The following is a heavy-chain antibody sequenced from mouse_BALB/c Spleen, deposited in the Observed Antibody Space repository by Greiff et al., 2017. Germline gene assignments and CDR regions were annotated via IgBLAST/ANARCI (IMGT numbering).Heavy chain of an antibody. V-gene: IGHV5-15*02. D-gene: IGHD2-4*01. Sequence: EVQGVESGGGLVQPGGSRKLSCAASGFTFSDYGMAWVRQAPGKGPEWVAFISNLAYSIYYADTVTGRFTISRENAKNTLYLEMSSLRSEDTAMYYCARSSSTMITTWFAYWGQGTLVTVSA. CDR3: ARSSSTMITTWFAY. CDR2: ISNLAYSI. CDR1: GFTFSDYG. J-gene: IGHJ3*01.